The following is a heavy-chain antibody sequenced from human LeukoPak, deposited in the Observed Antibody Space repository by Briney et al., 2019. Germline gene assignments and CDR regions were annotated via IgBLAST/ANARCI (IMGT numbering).Heavy chain of an antibody. CDR1: GFTFSSCE. D-gene: IGHD3-10*01. CDR2: ISSSGSTI. V-gene: IGHV3-48*03. J-gene: IGHJ4*02. Sequence: PGGSLRLSCAASGFTFSSCEMNWVRQAPGKGLEWVSYISSSGSTIYYADSVKGRFTISRDNAKNSLYLQMNSLRAEDTAVYYCARGKSYGSGSYYPTNYFDYWGQGTLVTVSS. CDR3: ARGKSYGSGSYYPTNYFDY.